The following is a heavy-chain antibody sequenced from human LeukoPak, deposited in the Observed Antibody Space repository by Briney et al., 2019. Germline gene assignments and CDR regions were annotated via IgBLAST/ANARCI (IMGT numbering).Heavy chain of an antibody. D-gene: IGHD4-17*01. CDR3: ARDYGDYADWFDP. V-gene: IGHV3-21*01. J-gene: IGHJ5*02. CDR2: ISSSSSYI. CDR1: GFTFSSYS. Sequence: PGGSLRLSCAASGFTFSSYSMNWVRQAPGKGLEWVSSISSSSSYIYYADSVKGRFTISRDNAKNSLYLQMNSLRAEDMAVYYCARDYGDYADWFDPWGQGTLVTVSS.